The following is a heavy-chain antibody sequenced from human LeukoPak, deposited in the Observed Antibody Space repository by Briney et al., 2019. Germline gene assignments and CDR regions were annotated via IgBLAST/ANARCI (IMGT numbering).Heavy chain of an antibody. V-gene: IGHV1-18*01. Sequence: ASVKVSCKASGYTFTSYGISWVRQAPGQGLEWMGWISAYIGNTNYAQKLQGRVTMTTDTSTSTAYMELRSLRSDDTAVYYCARESEPYSGYDLWDLWGQGTLVTVSS. CDR2: ISAYIGNT. CDR3: ARESEPYSGYDLWDL. J-gene: IGHJ4*02. CDR1: GYTFTSYG. D-gene: IGHD5-12*01.